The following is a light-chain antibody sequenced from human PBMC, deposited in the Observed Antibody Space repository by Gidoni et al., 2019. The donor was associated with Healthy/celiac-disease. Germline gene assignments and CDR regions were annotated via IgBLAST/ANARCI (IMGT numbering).Light chain of an antibody. CDR2: LNSDGSH. Sequence: QLVLSQSPSASSSLGASVKLTCTLSSRHSSYAIAWHQQQPEKGPRYLMKLNSDGSHSKGAGIPDRFSGSSSVAERYLTISSCQSEDEADYYCQTWGTGIQVFGGGTKLTVL. CDR1: SRHSSYA. V-gene: IGLV4-69*01. J-gene: IGLJ2*01. CDR3: QTWGTGIQV.